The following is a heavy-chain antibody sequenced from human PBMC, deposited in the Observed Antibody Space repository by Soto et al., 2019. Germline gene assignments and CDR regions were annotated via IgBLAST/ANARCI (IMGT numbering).Heavy chain of an antibody. J-gene: IGHJ4*02. Sequence: ASVKVSCQASGYTFTSYYMHWVRQAPGQGLEWMGIINPSGGSTSYAQKFQGRVTMTRDTSTSTVYMELSSLRSEDTAVYYCASTSGYYPFFDYWGQGTLVTVSS. V-gene: IGHV1-46*01. CDR3: ASTSGYYPFFDY. D-gene: IGHD3-22*01. CDR1: GYTFTSYY. CDR2: INPSGGST.